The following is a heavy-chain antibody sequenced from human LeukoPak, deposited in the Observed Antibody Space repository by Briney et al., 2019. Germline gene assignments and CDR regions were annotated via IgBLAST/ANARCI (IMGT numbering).Heavy chain of an antibody. J-gene: IGHJ4*02. CDR2: ISYEGSNK. Sequence: QPGGSLRLSCAASGFTFSSYGMHWVRQAPGKGLEWVAVISYEGSNKYYADSVKGRFTISRDNAKNSLYLQMNSLRAEDTAVYYCARDRSDTYFDYWGQGTLVTVSS. CDR3: ARDRSDTYFDY. CDR1: GFTFSSYG. V-gene: IGHV3-30*03. D-gene: IGHD6-25*01.